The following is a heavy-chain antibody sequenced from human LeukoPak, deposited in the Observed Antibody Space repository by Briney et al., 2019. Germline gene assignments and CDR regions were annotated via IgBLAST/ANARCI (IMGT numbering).Heavy chain of an antibody. CDR3: ARGASPKDAVSFDY. CDR2: VHSSGDI. CDR1: GVSITSGSYY. Sequence: PSETLSLTCSVSGVSITSGSYYWGWIRQSAGKGLEWIGRVHSSGDIYHNAAFRSRAAVSGDASKNQFSLQLNSVTAADTAVYYCARGASPKDAVSFDYWGQGALITVSS. D-gene: IGHD3-16*01. J-gene: IGHJ4*02. V-gene: IGHV4-61*02.